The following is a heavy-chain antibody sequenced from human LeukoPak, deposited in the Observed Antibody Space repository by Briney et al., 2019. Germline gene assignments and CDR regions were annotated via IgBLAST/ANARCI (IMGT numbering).Heavy chain of an antibody. V-gene: IGHV3-74*01. CDR2: INSDGSST. CDR3: ARDDGGDFNDAFDI. D-gene: IGHD2-21*02. Sequence: GGSLRLSCAASGFTFSSYWMHWVRQAPGKGLVWVSRINSDGSSTNYADSVKGRFTISRDNAKNTLHLQMNSLRAEDTAVYYCARDDGGDFNDAFDIWGQGTMVTVSS. J-gene: IGHJ3*02. CDR1: GFTFSSYW.